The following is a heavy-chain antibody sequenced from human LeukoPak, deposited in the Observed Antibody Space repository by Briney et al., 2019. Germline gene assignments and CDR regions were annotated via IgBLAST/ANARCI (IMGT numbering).Heavy chain of an antibody. D-gene: IGHD6-6*01. CDR1: GYTLTELS. V-gene: IGHV1-24*01. CDR2: FDPEDGET. CDR3: ARDREYSSSLSSLYYMDV. J-gene: IGHJ6*03. Sequence: GASVKVSCKVSGYTLTELSMHWVRQAPGKGLEWMGGFDPEDGETIYAQKFQGRVTMTEDTSTDTAYMELSSLRSEDTAVYYCARDREYSSSLSSLYYMDVWGKGTTVTVSS.